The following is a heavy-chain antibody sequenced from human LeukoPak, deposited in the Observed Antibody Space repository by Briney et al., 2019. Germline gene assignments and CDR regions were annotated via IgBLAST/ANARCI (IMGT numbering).Heavy chain of an antibody. J-gene: IGHJ4*02. CDR1: GFTFSSYS. CDR2: ISSSSSTI. Sequence: PGGSLRLSCAASGFTFSSYSMNWVRQAPGKGLEWVSYISSSSSTIYYADSVKGRFTISRDNAKNSLYLQMNSLRAEDTAVYYCARDPAYISNRSTHNYDTDYWGQGTLVTVSS. V-gene: IGHV3-48*01. CDR3: ARDPAYISNRSTHNYDTDY. D-gene: IGHD3-16*01.